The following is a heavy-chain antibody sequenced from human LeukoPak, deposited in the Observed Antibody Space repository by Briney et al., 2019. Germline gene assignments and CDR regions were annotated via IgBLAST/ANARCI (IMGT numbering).Heavy chain of an antibody. V-gene: IGHV1-69*04. D-gene: IGHD5-18*01. Sequence: SVKVSCKASGGTFSSYAISWVRQAPGQGLEWMGRIIPILGIANYAQKSQGRVTITADKSTSTAYMELSSLRSEDTAVYYCARVRVRYSYGYGYYYYGMDVWGQGTTVTVSS. J-gene: IGHJ6*02. CDR3: ARVRVRYSYGYGYYYYGMDV. CDR1: GGTFSSYA. CDR2: IIPILGIA.